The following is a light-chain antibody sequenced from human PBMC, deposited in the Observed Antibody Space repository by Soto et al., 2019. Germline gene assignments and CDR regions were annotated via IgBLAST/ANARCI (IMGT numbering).Light chain of an antibody. V-gene: IGLV2-8*01. CDR2: EVS. Sequence: QSALTQPPSASGSPGQSVTISCTGTSSDVGGYSYVSWYQQYPGKAPQLMIYEVSKRPSGVPDRFSGSKSGNTASLTVSGLQAADEADYYCSSYAGSNNVVFGGGTKVTVL. CDR3: SSYAGSNNVV. CDR1: SSDVGGYSY. J-gene: IGLJ2*01.